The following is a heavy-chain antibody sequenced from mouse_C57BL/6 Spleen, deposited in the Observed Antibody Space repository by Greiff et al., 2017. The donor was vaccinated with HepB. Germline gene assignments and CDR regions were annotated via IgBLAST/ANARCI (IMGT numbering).Heavy chain of an antibody. CDR2: INPNNGGT. CDR1: GYTFTDYN. D-gene: IGHD1-1*01. CDR3: ARGDYCSSSQYAY. J-gene: IGHJ3*01. V-gene: IGHV1-22*01. Sequence: EVQLQQSGPELVKPGASVKLSCKASGYTFTDYNMHWVKQSHGKSFEWIGYINPNNGGTSYNQKYKGKATLTVNKSSSTAYMELRSLTSEDSAVFYWARGDYCSSSQYAYWGQGTLVTVCA.